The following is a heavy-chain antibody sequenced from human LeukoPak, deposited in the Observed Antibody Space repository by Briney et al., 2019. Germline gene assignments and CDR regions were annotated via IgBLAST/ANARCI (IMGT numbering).Heavy chain of an antibody. CDR1: GYTFTSYG. J-gene: IGHJ5*02. Sequence: ASVKVSCKASGYTFTSYGISWVRQAPGQGLEWMGWISAYNGNTNYAQKLQGRVTMTTDTSTSTAYMELRSLRSDDTAVYYCARVPDYYGSGSYYPVQFDPWGQGTLVTVSS. CDR3: ARVPDYYGSGSYYPVQFDP. D-gene: IGHD3-10*01. V-gene: IGHV1-18*04. CDR2: ISAYNGNT.